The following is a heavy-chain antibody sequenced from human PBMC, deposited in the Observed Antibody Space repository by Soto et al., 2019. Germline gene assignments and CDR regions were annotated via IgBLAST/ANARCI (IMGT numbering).Heavy chain of an antibody. CDR1: GYSFAGYW. CDR3: ARQIYDSDTGPNFQYYFAS. V-gene: IGHV5-10-1*01. CDR2: IDPSDSQT. D-gene: IGHD5-12*01. Sequence: GESLKISCKGSGYSFAGYWITWVRQKPGKGLEWMGRIDPSDSQTSYSPSFRGHVTISVTKSIVTVFLQWSSLRASDTAMYYCARQIYDSDTGPNFQYYFASGGQVTPVTASS. J-gene: IGHJ4*02.